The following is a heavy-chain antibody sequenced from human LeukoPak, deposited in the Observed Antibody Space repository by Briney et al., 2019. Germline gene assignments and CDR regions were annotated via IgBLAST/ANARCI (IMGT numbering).Heavy chain of an antibody. Sequence: GGSLRLSCAASRFTVSSNYTSCVRQTPGTGLEWVSVIYNVGGTYYADSVKGRFTISRDNSKNTLYLQMNSLRAEDTAVDYCASAGQGGYSPHRLPHYYGMDVWGKGTTVTVSS. V-gene: IGHV3-53*01. D-gene: IGHD5-18*01. CDR2: IYNVGGT. CDR3: ASAGQGGYSPHRLPHYYGMDV. CDR1: RFTVSSNY. J-gene: IGHJ6*04.